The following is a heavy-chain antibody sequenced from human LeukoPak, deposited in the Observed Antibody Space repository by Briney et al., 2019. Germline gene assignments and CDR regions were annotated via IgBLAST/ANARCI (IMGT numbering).Heavy chain of an antibody. D-gene: IGHD6-13*01. J-gene: IGHJ4*02. Sequence: PGGSLRLSCAASGFTFSSYGMHWVRQAPGKGLEGVAVIWYDGRSQYYADSVKGRFTISRDNSKNTVYLQMNSLRAEDTAVYYCARGLQLALPYFDYWGQGTLVTVSS. CDR2: IWYDGRSQ. CDR3: ARGLQLALPYFDY. V-gene: IGHV3-33*01. CDR1: GFTFSSYG.